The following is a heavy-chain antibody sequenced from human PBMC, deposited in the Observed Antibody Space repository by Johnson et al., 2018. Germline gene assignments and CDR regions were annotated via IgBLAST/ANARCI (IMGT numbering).Heavy chain of an antibody. Sequence: VQLVESGGGLVQPGGSLRLSCAASGFTFSSYSMNWVRQAPGKGLEWVSYISSSSSTIYYADSVKGRFTISRDNAKNSLYLQMNSRRAEDTAVYYCARDLPYDIFTGYRSAFDIWGQGTMVTVSS. V-gene: IGHV3-48*01. J-gene: IGHJ3*02. CDR3: ARDLPYDIFTGYRSAFDI. D-gene: IGHD3-9*01. CDR2: ISSSSSTI. CDR1: GFTFSSYS.